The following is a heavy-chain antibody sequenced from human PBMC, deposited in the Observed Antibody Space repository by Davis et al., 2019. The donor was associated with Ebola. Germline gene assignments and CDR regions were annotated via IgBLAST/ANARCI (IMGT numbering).Heavy chain of an antibody. V-gene: IGHV3-7*01. CDR3: ARGASDYYDSSGYVWEAYYFDY. CDR1: GFTFSSYW. D-gene: IGHD3-22*01. CDR2: IKQDGSEK. J-gene: IGHJ4*02. Sequence: GGSLRLSCAASGFTFSSYWMSWVRQAPGKGLEWVANIKQDGSEKYYVDSVKGRFTISRDNAKNSLYLQMNSLRDEDTAVYYCARGASDYYDSSGYVWEAYYFDYWGQGTLVTVSS.